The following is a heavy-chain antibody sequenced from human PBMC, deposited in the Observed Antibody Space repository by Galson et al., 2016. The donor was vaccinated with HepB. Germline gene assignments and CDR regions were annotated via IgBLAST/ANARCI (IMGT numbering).Heavy chain of an antibody. J-gene: IGHJ6*02. CDR1: GFTVSNNY. CDR2: IYSGGST. D-gene: IGHD5-24*01. Sequence: SLRLSCAASGFTVSNNYMSWVRQAPGKGLEWVSVIYSGGSTYYADSVKGRFTISRDNSKNKLYLQMNSLRAEDTAVYYCARDPMATRYYYYGMDVWGQGTTVTVSS. V-gene: IGHV3-53*01. CDR3: ARDPMATRYYYYGMDV.